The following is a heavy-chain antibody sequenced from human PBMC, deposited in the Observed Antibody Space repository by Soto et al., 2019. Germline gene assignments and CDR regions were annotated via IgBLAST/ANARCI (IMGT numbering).Heavy chain of an antibody. Sequence: ASVKVSCKASGYTFTSYGISWVRQAPGQGLEWMGWISAYNGNTNYAQKLQGRVTMTTDTSTSTAYMELRSLRSDDTAVYYCERLLISITILINWFDPWGQVTLVTVSS. J-gene: IGHJ5*02. CDR1: GYTFTSYG. D-gene: IGHD3-3*01. CDR2: ISAYNGNT. V-gene: IGHV1-18*01. CDR3: ERLLISITILINWFDP.